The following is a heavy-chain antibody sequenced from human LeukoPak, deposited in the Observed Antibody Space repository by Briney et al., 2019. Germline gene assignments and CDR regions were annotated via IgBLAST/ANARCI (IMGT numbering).Heavy chain of an antibody. CDR3: ARRGGSSSRRSPIDY. V-gene: IGHV3-7*01. Sequence: GGSRRLSCAASGFTCSDYWRTWVRQAPGKGPEWVANIKQDGSQRYYVDSVRGRFTISRDNAKNSLFPQMNGLRAEDTAVYYCARRGGSSSRRSPIDYWGQGTLVTVSS. D-gene: IGHD6-6*01. CDR2: IKQDGSQR. J-gene: IGHJ4*02. CDR1: GFTCSDYW.